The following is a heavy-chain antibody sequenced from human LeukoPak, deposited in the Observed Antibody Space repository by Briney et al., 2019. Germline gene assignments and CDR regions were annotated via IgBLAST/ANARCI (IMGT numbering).Heavy chain of an antibody. CDR2: ISAYNGNT. CDR3: ARDFEYQLLSSY. CDR1: GHTFTSYG. D-gene: IGHD2-2*01. V-gene: IGHV1-18*01. J-gene: IGHJ4*02. Sequence: ASVKVSCKASGHTFTSYGISWVRQAPGQGLEWMGWISAYNGNTNYAQKLQGRVTMTTDTSTSTAYMELRSLRSDDTAVYYCARDFEYQLLSSYWGQGTLVTVSS.